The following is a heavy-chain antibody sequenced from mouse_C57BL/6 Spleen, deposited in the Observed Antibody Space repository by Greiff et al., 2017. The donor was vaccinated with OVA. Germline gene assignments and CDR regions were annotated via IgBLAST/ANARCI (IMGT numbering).Heavy chain of an antibody. D-gene: IGHD4-1*01. CDR2: IDPSDSYT. V-gene: IGHV1-50*01. CDR3: ARRWDDY. Sequence: VKLQQPGADLVKPGASVKLSCKASGYTFTSYWMQWVKQRPGQGLEWIGEIDPSDSYTNYNQKFKGKATLTVDTTSSTAYMQLSSLTSEDSAVYFCARRWDDYWGQGTTLTVSS. CDR1: GYTFTSYW. J-gene: IGHJ2*01.